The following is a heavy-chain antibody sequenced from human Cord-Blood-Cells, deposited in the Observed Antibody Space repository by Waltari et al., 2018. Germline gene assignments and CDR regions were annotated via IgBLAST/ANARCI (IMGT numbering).Heavy chain of an antibody. D-gene: IGHD1-26*01. J-gene: IGHJ4*02. CDR2: ISGSGGST. CDR1: GFTFSSYA. Sequence: EVQLLESGGGLVQPGGSRRLSCAASGFTFSSYAMSWVRQAPGKGLEWVSAISGSGGSTYYADSVKGRFTISRDNSKNTLYLQMNSLRAEDTAVYYCAKVRWELLREDYWGQGTLVTVSS. V-gene: IGHV3-23*01. CDR3: AKVRWELLREDY.